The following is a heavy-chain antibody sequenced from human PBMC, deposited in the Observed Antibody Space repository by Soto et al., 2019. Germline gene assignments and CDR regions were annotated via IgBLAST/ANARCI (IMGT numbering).Heavy chain of an antibody. CDR3: ATGSFTSTGGRIGYHYNAMDV. Sequence: SVKVSCKSSGGTFSSHSINWVRQAPGQGLEWMGGVIPIFGPANFAKKFQGRVTITADESTTTAYMELSSLTSEDTAVYYCATGSFTSTGGRIGYHYNAMDVWGQGTTVTVSS. V-gene: IGHV1-69*13. D-gene: IGHD1-1*01. CDR2: VIPIFGPA. J-gene: IGHJ6*02. CDR1: GGTFSSHS.